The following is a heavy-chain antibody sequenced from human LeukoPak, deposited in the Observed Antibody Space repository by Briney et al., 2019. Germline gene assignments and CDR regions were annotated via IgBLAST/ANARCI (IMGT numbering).Heavy chain of an antibody. V-gene: IGHV4-31*03. CDR2: IYYSGST. CDR3: ARAGRGSYDRSGYYDY. J-gene: IGHJ4*02. Sequence: SETLSLTCTVSSGSVNSGSYYWSWIRQHPGKGLEWIGYIYYSGSTYYNPSLKNRVTISVDTSKNQFSLKLSSVTAADTAVYYCARAGRGSYDRSGYYDYWGQGTLVTVSS. D-gene: IGHD3-22*01. CDR1: SGSVNSGSYY.